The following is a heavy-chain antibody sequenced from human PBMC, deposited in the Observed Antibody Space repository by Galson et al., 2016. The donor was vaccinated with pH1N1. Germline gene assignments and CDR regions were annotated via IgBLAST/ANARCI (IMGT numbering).Heavy chain of an antibody. D-gene: IGHD3-3*01. CDR2: TYYRSKWYN. CDR1: WDSVSSHSAT. CDR3: ESGVIDYDFWSGYQDHAAFDI. V-gene: IGHV6-1*01. J-gene: IGHJ3*02. Sequence: CAISWDSVSSHSATWNWIRQSPPRGLEWLGRTYYRSKWYNDYAESVKIRIIISPDTSKTQLSLQLNSVTPADTAVYYSESGVIDYDFWSGYQDHAAFDIWGQGTMVIVSS.